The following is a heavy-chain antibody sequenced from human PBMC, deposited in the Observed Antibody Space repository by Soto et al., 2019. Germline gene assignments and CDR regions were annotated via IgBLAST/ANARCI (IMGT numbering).Heavy chain of an antibody. D-gene: IGHD3-22*01. J-gene: IGHJ3*02. CDR1: GFTFTSSA. Sequence: SVKVSCKASGFTFTSSAVQWVRQARGQRLEWIGWIVVGSGNTNYAQKFQERVTITRDMSTSTAYMELSSLRSEDTAVYYCEAALSGYFSVGGLDAFDIWGQGTMVTVSS. CDR2: IVVGSGNT. CDR3: EAALSGYFSVGGLDAFDI. V-gene: IGHV1-58*01.